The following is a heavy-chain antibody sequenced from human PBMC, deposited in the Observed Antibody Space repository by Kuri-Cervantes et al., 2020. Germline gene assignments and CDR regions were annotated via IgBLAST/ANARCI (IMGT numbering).Heavy chain of an antibody. J-gene: IGHJ6*02. CDR3: AKGGYSSSWYESDYYYYYGMDV. D-gene: IGHD6-13*01. Sequence: GESLKISCAASGFTFSNAWMSWVRQAPGKGLEWVGRIKSKTDGGTTDYAAPVKGRFTISRDDSKNTLYLQMNSLRAEDTAVYYCAKGGYSSSWYESDYYYYYGMDVWGQGTTVTVSS. CDR1: GFTFSNAW. V-gene: IGHV3-15*01. CDR2: IKSKTDGGTT.